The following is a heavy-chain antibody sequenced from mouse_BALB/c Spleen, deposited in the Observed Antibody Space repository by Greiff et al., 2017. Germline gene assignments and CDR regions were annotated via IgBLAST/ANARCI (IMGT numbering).Heavy chain of an antibody. Sequence: EVKLMESGGGLVQPGGSRKLSCAASGFTFSSFGMHWVRQAPEKGLEWVAYISSGSSTIYYADTVKGRFTISRDNPKNTLFLQMTSLRSEDTAMYYCARWDYSFAYWGQGTLVTVSA. CDR2: ISSGSSTI. V-gene: IGHV5-17*02. D-gene: IGHD1-1*01. CDR3: ARWDYSFAY. CDR1: GFTFSSFG. J-gene: IGHJ3*01.